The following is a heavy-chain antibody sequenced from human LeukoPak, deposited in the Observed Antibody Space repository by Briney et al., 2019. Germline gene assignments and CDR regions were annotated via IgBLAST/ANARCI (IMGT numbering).Heavy chain of an antibody. Sequence: PGRSLRLSCAASGFTFDDYAMHWVRQAPGKGLEWVSGISWNSGSIGYADSVKGRFTISRDNSKNTLYLQMNSLRGEDTAVYYCARDGCGGTCYQYYFDYWGQGTLVTVSS. CDR1: GFTFDDYA. J-gene: IGHJ4*02. CDR3: ARDGCGGTCYQYYFDY. V-gene: IGHV3-9*01. CDR2: ISWNSGSI. D-gene: IGHD2-15*01.